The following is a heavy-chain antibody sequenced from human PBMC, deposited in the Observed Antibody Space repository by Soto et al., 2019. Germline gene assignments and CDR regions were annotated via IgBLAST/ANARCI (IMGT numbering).Heavy chain of an antibody. J-gene: IGHJ5*02. CDR2: IRSKANSYAT. CDR3: TTLPDP. Sequence: GSLTVSFAASGFTFSGSSMHLVRQASGKGLEWVGRIRSKANSYATAYAASVKGRFTISRDDSKNTAYLQMNSLKTEDTAVYYCTTLPDPWGQGTLVTVSS. V-gene: IGHV3-73*01. CDR1: GFTFSGSS.